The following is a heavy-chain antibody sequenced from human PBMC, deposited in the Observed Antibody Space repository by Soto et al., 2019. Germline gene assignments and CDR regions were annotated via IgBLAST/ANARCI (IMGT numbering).Heavy chain of an antibody. CDR1: GGSISSGGYY. CDR2: IYYSGST. J-gene: IGHJ5*02. Sequence: PSETLSLTCTVSGGSISSGGYYWSWVRQHPGKGLEWIGYIYYSGSTYYNPSLKSRVTISVDTSKNQFSLKLSSVTAADTAVYYCASQEYYYGSGGRYGFDPWGQGTLVTVSS. V-gene: IGHV4-31*03. CDR3: ASQEYYYGSGGRYGFDP. D-gene: IGHD3-10*01.